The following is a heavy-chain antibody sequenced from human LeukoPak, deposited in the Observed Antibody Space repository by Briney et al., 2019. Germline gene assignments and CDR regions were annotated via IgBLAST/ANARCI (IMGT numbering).Heavy chain of an antibody. D-gene: IGHD3-10*01. CDR3: ARMFRITMGGYAGYYFDY. CDR2: IYTSGSN. CDR1: GVSISSYY. V-gene: IGHV4-4*07. J-gene: IGHJ4*02. Sequence: PSETLSLTCTVSGVSISSYYWSWIRQPAGKGLEWIGRIYTSGSNNYNPSLKRRVTMSVDTSKNRFSLKLSSVTAADTAVYYCARMFRITMGGYAGYYFDYWGQGTLVTVSS.